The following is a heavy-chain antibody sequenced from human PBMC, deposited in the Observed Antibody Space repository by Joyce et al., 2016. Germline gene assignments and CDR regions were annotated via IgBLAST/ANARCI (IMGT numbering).Heavy chain of an antibody. CDR3: ARDGCSSGTCYSVWLDP. Sequence: QVQLVQSGAEVKRPGSSVKVACKASGGTFSSFPINWVRQAPGQGLEWMGGISPMLGTATYAQKCQDRLLITADESRKAIYMELNTLTFDDTALYYCARDGCSSGTCYSVWLDPWGQGTLVIVSS. D-gene: IGHD2-15*01. J-gene: IGHJ5*02. CDR1: GGTFSSFP. CDR2: ISPMLGTA. V-gene: IGHV1-69*01.